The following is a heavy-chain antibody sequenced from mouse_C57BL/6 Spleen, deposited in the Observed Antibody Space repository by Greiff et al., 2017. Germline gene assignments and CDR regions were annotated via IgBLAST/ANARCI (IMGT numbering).Heavy chain of an antibody. J-gene: IGHJ2*01. CDR1: GYTFTDYY. Sequence: VQLQQSGPVLVKPGASVTMSCKASGYTFTDYYMNWVKQSHGKSLEWIGVINPYNGGPSYNPKFKGKATLTVDKSSSTAYMELNSLTSEDSAVYYCARLGPYYFDYWGQGTTLTVSS. CDR2: INPYNGGP. D-gene: IGHD4-1*01. CDR3: ARLGPYYFDY. V-gene: IGHV1-19*01.